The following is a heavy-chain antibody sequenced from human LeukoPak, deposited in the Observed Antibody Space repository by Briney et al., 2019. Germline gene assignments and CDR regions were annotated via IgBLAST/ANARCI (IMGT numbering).Heavy chain of an antibody. CDR3: GEWRY. Sequence: GGSLRLSCAASGFTFSSYWMHWVRQPPGKGLVWVSGINGDGTSANYADSVKGRFTISRDNAKSMMYLQMDSLRAEDTAVYYCGEWRYWGQGTLVTVSS. CDR2: INGDGTSA. V-gene: IGHV3-74*01. D-gene: IGHD3-3*01. J-gene: IGHJ4*02. CDR1: GFTFSSYW.